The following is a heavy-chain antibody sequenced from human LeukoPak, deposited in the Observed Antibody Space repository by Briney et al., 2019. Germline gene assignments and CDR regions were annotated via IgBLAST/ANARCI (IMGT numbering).Heavy chain of an antibody. J-gene: IGHJ5*02. Sequence: ASVKVSCKASGYTFTSYYMHWVRQAPGQGLEWMGIINPSGGSINYAQKFQGRVTMTRDTSTSTVYMELSRLRSDDTAVYYCARDNCSGGSCYLNWFDPWGQGTLVTVSS. D-gene: IGHD2-15*01. CDR1: GYTFTSYY. V-gene: IGHV1-46*01. CDR3: ARDNCSGGSCYLNWFDP. CDR2: INPSGGSI.